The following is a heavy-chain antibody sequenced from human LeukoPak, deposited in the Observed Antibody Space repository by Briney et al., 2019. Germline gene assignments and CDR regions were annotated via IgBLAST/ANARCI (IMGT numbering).Heavy chain of an antibody. Sequence: SETLSLTCAVYGGSFSGYYWSWIRQPPGKGLEWIGEINHSGSTNYNPSLKSRVTISVDTSKNQFSLKLSSVTAADTAVYYCARDRYYYGSGSYNWFDPWGQGTLVTVSS. D-gene: IGHD3-10*01. V-gene: IGHV4-34*01. CDR3: ARDRYYYGSGSYNWFDP. J-gene: IGHJ5*02. CDR2: INHSGST. CDR1: GGSFSGYY.